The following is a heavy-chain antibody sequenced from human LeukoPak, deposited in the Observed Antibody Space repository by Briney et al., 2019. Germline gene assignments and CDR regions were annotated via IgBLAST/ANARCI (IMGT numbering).Heavy chain of an antibody. CDR3: AKDRIAAADYFDY. D-gene: IGHD6-13*01. CDR1: GFTFSSYA. Sequence: GGSLRLSCATSGFTFSSYAMSWVRQAPGKGLEWVSDFRGSGGNKYYADSVRGRFTISRDNSKNTLYLQMNSLRAEDTAVYYCAKDRIAAADYFDYWGQGTLVTVSS. J-gene: IGHJ4*02. CDR2: FRGSGGNK. V-gene: IGHV3-23*01.